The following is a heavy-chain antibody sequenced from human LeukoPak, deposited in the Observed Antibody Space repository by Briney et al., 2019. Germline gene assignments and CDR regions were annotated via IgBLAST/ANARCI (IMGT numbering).Heavy chain of an antibody. CDR3: ATYYGSGSYYTRAYYYYMDV. CDR1: GYTFTSYA. Sequence: ASVKVSCKASGYTFTSYAMNWVRQAPGQGLEWMGWINTNTGNPTYAQGFTGRFVFSLDTSVSTAYLQISSLKAEDTAVYYCATYYGSGSYYTRAYYYYMDVWGKGTTVTVSS. V-gene: IGHV7-4-1*02. D-gene: IGHD3-10*01. J-gene: IGHJ6*03. CDR2: INTNTGNP.